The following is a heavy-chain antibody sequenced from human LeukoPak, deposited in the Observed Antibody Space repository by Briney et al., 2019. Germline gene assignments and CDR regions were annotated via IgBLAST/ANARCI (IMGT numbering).Heavy chain of an antibody. CDR2: ISGSGGST. Sequence: GGSLRLSCAASGFTFNSYAMGWVRKAPGKGLEWVSVISGSGGSTYYADSVKGRFTISRDNSKNTLYLQMNSLRAEDTAVYYCAKGDEDNFYYGMDVWGQGTTVTVSS. V-gene: IGHV3-23*01. J-gene: IGHJ6*02. CDR1: GFTFNSYA. CDR3: AKGDEDNFYYGMDV.